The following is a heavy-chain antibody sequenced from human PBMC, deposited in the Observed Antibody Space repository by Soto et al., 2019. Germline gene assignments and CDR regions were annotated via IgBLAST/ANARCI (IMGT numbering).Heavy chain of an antibody. D-gene: IGHD1-1*01. CDR2: ISNSATGT. V-gene: IGHV3-23*01. J-gene: IGHJ4*02. CDR1: GFTFSNYP. CDR3: ATVSTMPPGFDY. Sequence: EVQLLESGGGLVQPGGSLRLSCAASGFTFSNYPMTWVRQAPGKGLEWVSAISNSATGTYYADSVKGRFPISRDNSRNTLYLQMTSLRDDDTGVYYCATVSTMPPGFDYWGQGTLVTVSS.